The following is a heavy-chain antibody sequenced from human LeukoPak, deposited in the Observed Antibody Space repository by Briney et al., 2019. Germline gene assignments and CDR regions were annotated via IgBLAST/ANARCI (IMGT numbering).Heavy chain of an antibody. J-gene: IGHJ4*02. V-gene: IGHV3-30*04. CDR3: AKDESGRYAWDN. CDR2: ISDKGRRK. Sequence: GGSLRLSCTASGYTLSRYNIHWVRQAPGKGLEWGRLISDKGRRKYYAEPAKGRFSISRDKSQNTLYLRMNRLMSVDAAVYYCAKDESGRYAWDNWGQGTLVTVSS. D-gene: IGHD1-26*01. CDR1: GYTLSRYN.